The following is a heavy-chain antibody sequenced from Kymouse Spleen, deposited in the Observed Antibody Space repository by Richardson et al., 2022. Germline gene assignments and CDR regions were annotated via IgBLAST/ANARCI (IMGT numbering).Heavy chain of an antibody. Sequence: EVQLVESGGGLVQPGGSLRLSCAASGFTFSSYDMHWVRQATGKGLEWVSAIGTAGDTYYPGSVKGRFTISRENAKNSLYLQMNSLRAGDTAVYYCARGRGITGTFYYYYYGMDVWGQGTTVTVSS. CDR2: IGTAGDT. CDR1: GFTFSSYD. V-gene: IGHV3-13*01. D-gene: IGHD1-7*01. J-gene: IGHJ6*02. CDR3: ARGRGITGTFYYYYYGMDV.